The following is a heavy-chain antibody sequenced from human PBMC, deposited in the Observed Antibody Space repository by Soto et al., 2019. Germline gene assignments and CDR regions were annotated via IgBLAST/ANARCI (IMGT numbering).Heavy chain of an antibody. CDR2: ISPFNGHT. Sequence: QVQLVQSGGEVKKPGASVKVSCKPAGYTFTNYVISWVRQAPGQGLERMGWISPFNGHTKYAQKFQDRVTLTTDTSTSTAYMELRSLRFDDAGVYYCARDAGGGSYLAYWGQGTLVAVSS. D-gene: IGHD1-26*01. CDR3: ARDAGGGSYLAY. J-gene: IGHJ4*02. V-gene: IGHV1-18*01. CDR1: GYTFTNYV.